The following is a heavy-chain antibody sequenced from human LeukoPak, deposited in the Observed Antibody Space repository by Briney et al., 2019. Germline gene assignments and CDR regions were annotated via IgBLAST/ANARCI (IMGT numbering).Heavy chain of an antibody. J-gene: IGHJ4*02. CDR2: IIPIFGTA. D-gene: IGHD6-13*01. CDR1: GGTFSSYA. V-gene: IGHV1-69*01. CDR3: ARGGIAAAGSFDY. Sequence: ASVKVSCKASGGTFSSYAISWVRQAPGQGLEWMGGIIPIFGTANYAQKFQGRVTITADESTSTAYMELSSLRSEDTAVYYCARGGIAAAGSFDYWGQGTLVTVSS.